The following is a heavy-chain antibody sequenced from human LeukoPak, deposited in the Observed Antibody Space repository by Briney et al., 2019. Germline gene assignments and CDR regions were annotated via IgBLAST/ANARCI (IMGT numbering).Heavy chain of an antibody. D-gene: IGHD5-24*01. CDR3: ARGEGLERWLQLTDFDY. V-gene: IGHV3-21*01. Sequence: PGGSLRLSCAASGFTFSSYSMNWVRQAPGKGLEWVSSISSSSSYICYADSVKGRFTISRDNAKNSLYLQMNSLRAEDTAVYYCARGEGLERWLQLTDFDYWGQGTLVTVSS. CDR2: ISSSSSYI. CDR1: GFTFSSYS. J-gene: IGHJ4*02.